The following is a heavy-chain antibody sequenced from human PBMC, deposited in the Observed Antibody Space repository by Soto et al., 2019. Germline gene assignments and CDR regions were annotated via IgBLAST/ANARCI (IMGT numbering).Heavy chain of an antibody. CDR2: INPYNGNT. J-gene: IGHJ4*02. CDR3: ARXGRGVNTIIALQIPLDY. Sequence: ASVKVSCKASGYTLPTHGISWVRQAPGQGLEWMGWINPYNGNTDYARKVQDRVTMTTDTSTNTAYMELRSLRSDDTAVYYCARXGRGVNTIIALQIPLDYWGQGTLVTVSS. CDR1: GYTLPTHG. V-gene: IGHV1-18*01. D-gene: IGHD3-9*01.